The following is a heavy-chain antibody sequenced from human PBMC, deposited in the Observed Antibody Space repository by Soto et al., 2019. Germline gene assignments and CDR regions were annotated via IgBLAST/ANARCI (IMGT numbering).Heavy chain of an antibody. J-gene: IGHJ3*02. D-gene: IGHD3-10*01. CDR2: ITYDGSNK. Sequence: QVQLVESGGGVVQPGRSLRLSCAASGFTFSSYGMHWVRQAPGKGLEWVGVITYDGSNKFYADSVKGRFTISRENSKNTLYLQMNSLRAEDAAVYYCAKDWRESLPGGAFDIWGQGTMVTVSS. V-gene: IGHV3-30*18. CDR1: GFTFSSYG. CDR3: AKDWRESLPGGAFDI.